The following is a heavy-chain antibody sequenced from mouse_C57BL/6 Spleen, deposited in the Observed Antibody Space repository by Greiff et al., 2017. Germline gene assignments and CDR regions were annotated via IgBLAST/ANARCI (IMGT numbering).Heavy chain of an antibody. Sequence: QVQLQQPGAELVKPGASVKMSCKASGYTFTSYWITWVKQRPGQGLEWIGDIYPGSGSTNYNEKFKSQATLTVDTASSTAYMQLSSLTSEDSAVYFCACGYYGNIYAMDYGGQGASVTVSS. CDR1: GYTFTSYW. V-gene: IGHV1-55*01. D-gene: IGHD1-1*01. CDR3: ACGYYGNIYAMDY. J-gene: IGHJ4*01. CDR2: IYPGSGST.